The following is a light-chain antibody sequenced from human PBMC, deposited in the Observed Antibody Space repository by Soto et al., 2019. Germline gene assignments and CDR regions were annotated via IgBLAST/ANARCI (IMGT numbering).Light chain of an antibody. CDR3: QQYDSLPKT. CDR2: GAS. CDR1: QSVSSSY. V-gene: IGKV3-20*01. J-gene: IGKJ1*01. Sequence: EIVFPLSPGTPSFSPRERATVSFRASQSVSSSYLAWYQQKPGQAPRLLIYGASSRATGIPDRFSGSGSGTDFTLTISRLEPEDFAVYYCQQYDSLPKTFGQGTKVDIK.